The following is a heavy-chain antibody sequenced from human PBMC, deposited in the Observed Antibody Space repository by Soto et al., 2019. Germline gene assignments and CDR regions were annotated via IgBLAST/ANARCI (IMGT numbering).Heavy chain of an antibody. J-gene: IGHJ4*02. Sequence: QLQLQESGSGLVKPSQTLSLTCAVSGGSISSGCDSWNWIRQPPGKGLEWIGYIYHSGSTYYNPSLEGGVTISVDGTKNHFSLKLTTVTAADTAVYYCVRGSVSYGNFDSWGQGTLVTVSS. CDR1: GGSISSGCDS. CDR2: IYHSGST. CDR3: VRGSVSYGNFDS. V-gene: IGHV4-30-2*01. D-gene: IGHD5-18*01.